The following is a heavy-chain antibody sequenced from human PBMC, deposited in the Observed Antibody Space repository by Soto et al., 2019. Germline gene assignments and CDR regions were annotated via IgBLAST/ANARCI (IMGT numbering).Heavy chain of an antibody. Sequence: GGSLRLSCAASGFTFSSYAMHWVRQAPGKGLEWVAVISYDGSNKYYADSVKGRFTISRDNSKNTLYLQMNSLRAEDTAVYYCARDASAVAGKFDPWGQGTLVTVSS. V-gene: IGHV3-30-3*01. J-gene: IGHJ5*02. CDR2: ISYDGSNK. D-gene: IGHD6-19*01. CDR3: ARDASAVAGKFDP. CDR1: GFTFSSYA.